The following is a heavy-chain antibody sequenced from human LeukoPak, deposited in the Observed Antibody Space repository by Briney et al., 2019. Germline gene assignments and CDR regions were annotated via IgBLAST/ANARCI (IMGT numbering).Heavy chain of an antibody. V-gene: IGHV3-23*01. D-gene: IGHD2-2*01. J-gene: IGHJ4*02. Sequence: GGSLRLSCAASGFNFANHAMSWVRQTAGKGLEWVSAISGGGDITYYADSVKGRFTISRDNAKNTLYLQMNSLRAEDTAVYYCARRVVVPAAPYYFDYWGQGTLVTVSS. CDR1: GFNFANHA. CDR2: ISGGGDIT. CDR3: ARRVVVPAAPYYFDY.